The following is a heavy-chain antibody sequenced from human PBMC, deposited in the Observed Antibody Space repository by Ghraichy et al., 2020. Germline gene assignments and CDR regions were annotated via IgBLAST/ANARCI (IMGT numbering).Heavy chain of an antibody. J-gene: IGHJ4*02. D-gene: IGHD2-15*01. V-gene: IGHV3-9*01. CDR2: ISWNSGSI. CDR3: AKGYCSGGSCQNDY. Sequence: EWVSGISWNSGSIGYADSVKGRFTISRDNAKNSLYLQMNSLRAEDTALYYCAKGYCSGGSCQNDYWCQGILV.